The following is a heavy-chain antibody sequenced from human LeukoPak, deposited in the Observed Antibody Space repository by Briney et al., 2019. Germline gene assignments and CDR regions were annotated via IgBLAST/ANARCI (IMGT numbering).Heavy chain of an antibody. CDR2: IIPIFGTA. J-gene: IGHJ4*02. D-gene: IGHD3-16*02. V-gene: IGHV1-69*05. Sequence: SVKVSCKASGGTFSSYAISWVRQAPGQGLGWMGRIIPIFGTANYAQKFQGRVTITTDESTSTAYMELSSLRSEDTAVYYCAREPADYVWGSYRPYFDYWGQGTLVTVSS. CDR1: GGTFSSYA. CDR3: AREPADYVWGSYRPYFDY.